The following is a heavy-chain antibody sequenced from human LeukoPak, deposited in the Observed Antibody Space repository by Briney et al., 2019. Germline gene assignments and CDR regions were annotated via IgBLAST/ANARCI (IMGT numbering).Heavy chain of an antibody. D-gene: IGHD3-22*01. CDR1: GGTFSSYA. J-gene: IGHJ4*02. CDR3: ARGPYYYDSSGGDY. V-gene: IGHV1-69*04. Sequence: SVKVSCKASGGTFSSYAISWVRQAPGQGLEWMGRIIPILGIANYAQKFQGRVTITAGKSTSTAYMELSSLRSEDTAVYYCARGPYYYDSSGGDYWGQGTLVTVSS. CDR2: IIPILGIA.